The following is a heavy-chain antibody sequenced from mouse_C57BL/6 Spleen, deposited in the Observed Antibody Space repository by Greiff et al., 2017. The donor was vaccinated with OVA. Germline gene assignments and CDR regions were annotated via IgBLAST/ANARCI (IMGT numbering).Heavy chain of an antibody. CDR1: GYAFSSSW. J-gene: IGHJ4*01. CDR3: ARYDISYAMDY. D-gene: IGHD2-3*01. Sequence: VQLQQSGPELVKPGASVKISCKASGYAFSSSWMNWVTQRPGKGLEWIGRIYPGDGDTNYNGKFKGKATLTADKSSSTAYMQLSSLTSEDAAVYFCARYDISYAMDYWGQGTSVTVSS. CDR2: IYPGDGDT. V-gene: IGHV1-82*01.